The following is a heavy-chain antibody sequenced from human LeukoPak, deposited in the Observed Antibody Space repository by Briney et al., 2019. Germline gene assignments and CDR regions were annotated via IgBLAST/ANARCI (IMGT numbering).Heavy chain of an antibody. CDR1: GDSISSSGCY. D-gene: IGHD2-2*01. J-gene: IGHJ6*03. V-gene: IGHV4-39*07. CDR2: IHNSGTT. CDR3: ARERKGYCSSTSCYSMFSGYYMDV. Sequence: SETLYLTCTVSGDSISSSGCYWGWLRQPPGMGLEWIGSIHNSGTTYFNPSLKSRVTISVDASKNQFSLKLSSVTAADTAVYYCARERKGYCSSTSCYSMFSGYYMDVWGKGTTVTISS.